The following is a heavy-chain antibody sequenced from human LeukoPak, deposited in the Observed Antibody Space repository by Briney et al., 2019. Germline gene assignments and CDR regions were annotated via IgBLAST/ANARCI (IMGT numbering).Heavy chain of an antibody. J-gene: IGHJ4*02. D-gene: IGHD6-13*01. CDR1: GFTFSSNA. CDR2: ISGSGGST. CDR3: ANPPGAAAGTDWVFDY. V-gene: IGHV3-23*01. Sequence: AGSLRLSCADSGFTFSSNAMSWFRQAPAKCLHCVSAISGSGGSTYYADSVKGRFTISRDISKNTLYLQMNSLRAEDTAVYYCANPPGAAAGTDWVFDYWGQGTLVTVSS.